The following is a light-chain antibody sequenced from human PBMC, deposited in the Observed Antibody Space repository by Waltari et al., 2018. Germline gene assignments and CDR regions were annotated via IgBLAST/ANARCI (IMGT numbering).Light chain of an antibody. V-gene: IGKV1-33*01. J-gene: IGKJ3*01. CDR1: QDISNY. CDR3: QQYYNWPLT. Sequence: DIQMTQSPSSLSASVGDRVTITCQASQDISNYLNWYQQKQGKAPKLLIYDASNLETGVPSRFRGSGSGTDFTFTISSLQPEDIATYYCQQYYNWPLTFGPGTKVDIK. CDR2: DAS.